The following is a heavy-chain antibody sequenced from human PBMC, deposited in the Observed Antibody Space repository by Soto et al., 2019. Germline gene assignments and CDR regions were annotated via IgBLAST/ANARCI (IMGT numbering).Heavy chain of an antibody. Sequence: ASVKVSCKASGYTFTGYYMHWVRQAPGQGLEWMGWINPNNGGTNYAQKFQGRVTMTRDTSISTAYMELSRLRSDDTAVYYCATRDSSSYNYYYGMDVWGQGTTVTVS. CDR2: INPNNGGT. D-gene: IGHD6-6*01. J-gene: IGHJ6*02. CDR3: ATRDSSSYNYYYGMDV. V-gene: IGHV1-2*02. CDR1: GYTFTGYY.